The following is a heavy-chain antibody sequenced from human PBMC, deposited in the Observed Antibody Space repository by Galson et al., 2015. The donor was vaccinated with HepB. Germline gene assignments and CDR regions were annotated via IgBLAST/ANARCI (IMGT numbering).Heavy chain of an antibody. CDR2: ISGSGSFT. CDR3: AKDRGGSFYNRLDY. CDR1: GFTFSNYG. D-gene: IGHD1-26*01. V-gene: IGHV3-23*01. J-gene: IGHJ4*02. Sequence: SLRLSCAASGFTFSNYGMHWVRQAPGKRLEWVSGISGSGSFTYYADSVKGRFTIFGDKSKNTLYLQMNSLRVEDTAVYYCAKDRGGSFYNRLDYWGQGTLVTVSS.